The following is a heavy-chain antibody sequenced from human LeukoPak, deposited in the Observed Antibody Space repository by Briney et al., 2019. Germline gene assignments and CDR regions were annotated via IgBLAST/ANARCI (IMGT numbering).Heavy chain of an antibody. CDR3: ARVGDCSSTSCYNYYYYYMDV. J-gene: IGHJ6*03. CDR2: ISSSSSTI. D-gene: IGHD2-2*01. CDR1: GFTFSSYS. V-gene: IGHV3-48*01. Sequence: GGSLRLSCAASGFTFSSYSMDWVRQAPGKGLEWVSYISSSSSTIYYADSVKGRFTISRDNAKNSLYLQMNSLRAEDTAVYYCARVGDCSSTSCYNYYYYYMDVWGKGTTVTVSS.